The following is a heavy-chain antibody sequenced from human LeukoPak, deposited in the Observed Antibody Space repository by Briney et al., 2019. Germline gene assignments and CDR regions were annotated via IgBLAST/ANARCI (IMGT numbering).Heavy chain of an antibody. CDR3: AKDLYSNYGPADY. V-gene: IGHV3-7*03. D-gene: IGHD4-11*01. CDR1: GFTFSNYW. Sequence: GGSLRLSCGASGFTFSNYWMSWVRQAPGKGLEWVINISQDGSGKNYADSVEGRFTISRDNAKNSLYLQMNSLRDEDTAVYYCAKDLYSNYGPADYWGQGNLVTVSS. J-gene: IGHJ4*02. CDR2: ISQDGSGK.